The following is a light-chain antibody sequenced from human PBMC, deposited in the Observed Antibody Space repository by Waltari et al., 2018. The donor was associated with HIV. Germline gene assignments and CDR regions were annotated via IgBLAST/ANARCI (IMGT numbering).Light chain of an antibody. CDR3: TSYTSTPITSGVV. CDR2: DVS. Sequence: QHDLIPPSPVSGSPGQSITMSCTGINSDLGLTDSTHFSWLQRHPGKVPNLLIYDVSNRPSGVSTRFSGSKSGSTASLTISGLQFEDEADYFCTSYTSTPITSGVVFGEGTTVTVL. V-gene: IGLV2-14*03. CDR1: NSDLGLTDSTH. J-gene: IGLJ2*01.